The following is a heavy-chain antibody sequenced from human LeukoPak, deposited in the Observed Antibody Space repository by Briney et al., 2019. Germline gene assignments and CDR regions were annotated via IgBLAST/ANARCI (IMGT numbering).Heavy chain of an antibody. J-gene: IGHJ4*02. Sequence: PGGSLRVSCAASGFTFSSYEMNWVRQARGKGLEWVSYISSSGSTIYYADSVKGRFTISRDNAKNSLYLQMNSLRAEDTAVYYCAREQELGPYDYWGQGTLVTVSS. V-gene: IGHV3-48*03. CDR1: GFTFSSYE. D-gene: IGHD1-26*01. CDR2: ISSSGSTI. CDR3: AREQELGPYDY.